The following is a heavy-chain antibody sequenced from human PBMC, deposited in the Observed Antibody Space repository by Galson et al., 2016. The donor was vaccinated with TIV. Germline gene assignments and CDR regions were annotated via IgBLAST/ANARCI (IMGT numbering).Heavy chain of an antibody. J-gene: IGHJ4*02. CDR1: GSSFTSYW. CDR2: IYPGDSET. Sequence: QSGAEVKKPGESLKISCQGSGSSFTSYWIGWVRQMPGKGLEWMGAIYPGDSETRYSPSFQGQVTISAEKSISTAYLQWSSLKASDTAMDYCARRPIPYSISWYHFDYWGQGTLVTVSS. CDR3: ARRPIPYSISWYHFDY. V-gene: IGHV5-51*01. D-gene: IGHD6-13*01.